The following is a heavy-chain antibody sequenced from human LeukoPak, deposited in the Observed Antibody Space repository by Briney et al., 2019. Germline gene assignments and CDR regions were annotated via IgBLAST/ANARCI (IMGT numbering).Heavy chain of an antibody. V-gene: IGHV4-59*01. CDR2: IYYTGT. CDR3: ASRKLGNDY. Sequence: GSLRLSCAASGFTFSSYGMHWIRQSPGKGLEWIGYIYYTGTSYNPSLKSRVTISADTSKNQFSLKLISVTAADTAVYYCASRKLGNDYWGQGTLVTVSS. D-gene: IGHD7-27*01. CDR1: GFTFSSYG. J-gene: IGHJ4*02.